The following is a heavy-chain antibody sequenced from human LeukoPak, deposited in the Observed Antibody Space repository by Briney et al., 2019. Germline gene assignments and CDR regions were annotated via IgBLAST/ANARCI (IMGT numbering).Heavy chain of an antibody. CDR1: GFTFSSYE. CDR3: ARWGYSSGYYYDY. CDR2: ISSSGSTI. D-gene: IGHD3-22*01. J-gene: IGHJ4*02. Sequence: QPGGSLRLSCAASGFTFSSYEMNWVRQAPGKGLEWVSYISSSGSTIYYADSVKGRFTISRDNAKNSLYPQMNSLRAEDTAVYYCARWGYSSGYYYDYWGQGTLVTVSS. V-gene: IGHV3-48*03.